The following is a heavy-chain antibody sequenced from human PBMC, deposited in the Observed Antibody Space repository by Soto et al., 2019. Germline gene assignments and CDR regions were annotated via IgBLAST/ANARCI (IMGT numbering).Heavy chain of an antibody. J-gene: IGHJ3*02. CDR1: GGSISSYY. Sequence: SETLSLTCTVSGGSISSYYWCWIRQPPGKGLEWIGYIYYSGSTNYNPSLKSRVTISVDTSKNQFSLKLSSVTAADTAVYYCARGKVGATRNDAFDIWGQGTMVTVSS. V-gene: IGHV4-59*01. CDR3: ARGKVGATRNDAFDI. CDR2: IYYSGST. D-gene: IGHD1-26*01.